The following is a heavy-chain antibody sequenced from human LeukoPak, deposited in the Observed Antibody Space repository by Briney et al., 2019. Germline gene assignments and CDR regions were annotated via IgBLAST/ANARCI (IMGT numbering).Heavy chain of an antibody. CDR3: YGSGSYFEWFDP. Sequence: SETLSLTCAVSGYSISSGYYWGWIRQPPGKGLEWIGSIYHSGSTYYNPSLKSRVTISVDTSKNQFSLKLGSVTAADTAVYYCYGSGSYFEWFDPWGQGTLVTVSS. CDR2: IYHSGST. J-gene: IGHJ5*02. V-gene: IGHV4-38-2*01. CDR1: GYSISSGYY. D-gene: IGHD3-10*01.